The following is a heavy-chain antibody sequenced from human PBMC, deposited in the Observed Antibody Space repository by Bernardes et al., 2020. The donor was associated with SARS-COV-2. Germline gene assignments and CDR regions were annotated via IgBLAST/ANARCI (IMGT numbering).Heavy chain of an antibody. V-gene: IGHV1-2*04. D-gene: IGHD3-3*01. CDR1: GYTFTGYY. CDR2: INPNSGGT. CDR3: ARSDYDFWSGYHMPMDV. J-gene: IGHJ6*02. Sequence: ASVKVSCKASGYTFTGYYMHWVRQAPGQGLEWMGWINPNSGGTNYAQKFQGWVTMTRDTSISTAYMELSRLRSDDTAMYYCARSDYDFWSGYHMPMDVWGQGTTVTVSS.